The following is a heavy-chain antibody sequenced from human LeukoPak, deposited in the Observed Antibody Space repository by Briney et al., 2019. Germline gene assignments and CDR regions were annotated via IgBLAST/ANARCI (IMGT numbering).Heavy chain of an antibody. CDR3: ARALADSGGLVIRGGSFVDY. Sequence: KSGRSLRLSCAASGFTFSSYSMNWVRQAPGKGLEWVSSISSSSSYIYYADSVKGRFTISRDNAKNSLYLQMNSLRAEDTAVYYCARALADSGGLVIRGGSFVDYWGQGTLVTVSS. CDR1: GFTFSSYS. J-gene: IGHJ4*02. D-gene: IGHD3/OR15-3a*01. CDR2: ISSSSSYI. V-gene: IGHV3-21*01.